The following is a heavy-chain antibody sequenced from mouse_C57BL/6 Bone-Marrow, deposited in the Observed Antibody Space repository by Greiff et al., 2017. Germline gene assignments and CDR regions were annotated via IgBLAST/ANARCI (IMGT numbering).Heavy chain of an antibody. CDR1: GYTFTSYW. J-gene: IGHJ3*01. V-gene: IGHV1-64*01. Sequence: QVHVKQPGAELVKPGASVKLSCKASGYTFTSYWMHWVKQRPGQGLEWIGMIHPNSGSTNYNEKFKSKATLTVDKSSSTAYMQLSSLTSEDSAVYYCSRSVIYYGSSYDWFAYWGQGTLVTVSA. D-gene: IGHD1-1*01. CDR3: SRSVIYYGSSYDWFAY. CDR2: IHPNSGST.